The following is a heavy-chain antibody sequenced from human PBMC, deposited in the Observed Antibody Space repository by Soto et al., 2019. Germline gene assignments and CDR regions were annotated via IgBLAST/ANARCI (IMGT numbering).Heavy chain of an antibody. CDR1: GGSITTGGSY. Sequence: TSETLSLTCTVSGGSITTGGSYWSWIRQHPGKGLEWIGNIYHSGNTYYNPSLKSRLTISVDTSKNHFSLMVDSVTAADTAVYYCARARFQVLYVKPYFDSWGQGTLVTVSS. J-gene: IGHJ4*02. CDR3: ARARFQVLYVKPYFDS. CDR2: IYHSGNT. V-gene: IGHV4-31*03. D-gene: IGHD2-2*02.